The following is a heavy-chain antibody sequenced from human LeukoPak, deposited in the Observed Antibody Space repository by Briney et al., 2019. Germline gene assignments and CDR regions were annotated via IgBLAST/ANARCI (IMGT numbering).Heavy chain of an antibody. V-gene: IGHV4-34*01. D-gene: IGHD3-10*01. CDR1: GGSFSCYY. Sequence: SETLSLSCAVYGGSFSCYYGSWICQPPGKGLEWIGEINDSGRTNYNPSLKSRVTISVDTSKNQFSLKLTFVTAADTAVYYCARGWFGYWHTTYAEYNAFDIWGQSTVVTVSS. J-gene: IGHJ3*02. CDR3: ARGWFGYWHTTYAEYNAFDI. CDR2: INDSGRT.